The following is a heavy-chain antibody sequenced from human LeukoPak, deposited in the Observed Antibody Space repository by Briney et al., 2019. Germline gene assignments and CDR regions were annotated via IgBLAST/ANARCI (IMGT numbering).Heavy chain of an antibody. CDR2: SSGSGGSK. J-gene: IGHJ4*02. CDR3: AKDSSGWRGDFDY. Sequence: GGSLRLSCAASGFTYNSYAMSWVRRAPGKGLEWVTASSGSGGSKEYADSVKGRFTISRDNSKNTLYLQMNSLRAEDTAVYYCAKDSSGWRGDFDYWGQGTLVTVSS. CDR1: GFTYNSYA. V-gene: IGHV3-23*01. D-gene: IGHD6-19*01.